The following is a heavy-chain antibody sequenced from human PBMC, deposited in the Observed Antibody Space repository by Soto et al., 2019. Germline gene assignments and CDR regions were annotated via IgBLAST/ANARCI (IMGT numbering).Heavy chain of an antibody. CDR2: MHHSGST. CDR1: GGSITSPNW. Sequence: QVRLQESGPGLVNPSGTLSLTCVVSGGSITSPNWWTWVRQPPGRGLEWIAEMHHSGSTNYSPSLKSRVVMSIDTSQTQIYLNLTSVTAADTAVYYCARGGIQLSYAFDYWGQGILVTVSS. CDR3: ARGGIQLSYAFDY. V-gene: IGHV4-4*02. J-gene: IGHJ4*02. D-gene: IGHD3-10*01.